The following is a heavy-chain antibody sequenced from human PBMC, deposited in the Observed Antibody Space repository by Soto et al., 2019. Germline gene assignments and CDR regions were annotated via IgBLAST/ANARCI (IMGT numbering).Heavy chain of an antibody. CDR2: ISYSGAT. J-gene: IGHJ3*01. V-gene: IGHV4-61*01. CDR1: GGSVSGDKNY. D-gene: IGHD3-16*01. Sequence: QVQLQESGPGLVKASETLSLTCSVSGGSVSGDKNYWSWIRQSPGKGLEWIGFISYSGATIYNPSLNSRLTISVDRSKNQFSLRLSSVNASDTALYYCATSPRFAFDFWGQGTTVIVSS. CDR3: ATSPRFAFDF.